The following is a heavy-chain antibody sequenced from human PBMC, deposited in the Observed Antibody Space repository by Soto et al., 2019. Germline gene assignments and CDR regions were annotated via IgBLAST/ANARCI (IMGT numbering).Heavy chain of an antibody. J-gene: IGHJ5*02. D-gene: IGHD3-10*01. CDR3: ARVRYTLVRGVETSLWFDP. CDR2: IYYSGST. V-gene: IGHV4-30-4*01. CDR1: GGPISSGDYY. Sequence: SETLSLTCTVSGGPISSGDYYWSWIRQPPGKGLEWIGYIYYSGSTYYNPSLKSRVTISVDTSKNQFSLKLSSVTAADTARYYCARVRYTLVRGVETSLWFDPWGQGTPVTVS.